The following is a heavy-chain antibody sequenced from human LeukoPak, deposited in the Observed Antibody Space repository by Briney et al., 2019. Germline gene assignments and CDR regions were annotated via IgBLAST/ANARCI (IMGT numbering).Heavy chain of an antibody. V-gene: IGHV3-7*04. D-gene: IGHD1-26*01. CDR1: GFTFSASW. CDR3: ARDAEGGTYRY. CDR2: IKEDGSAK. J-gene: IGHJ4*02. Sequence: GGSLRPSCAASGFTFSASWMSWVRQAPGKGLEWVANIKEDGSAKYYVDSVTGRFTISRDNAKNSLFLQMNSLRAEDTAVYYCARDAEGGTYRYWGQGTLVTVSS.